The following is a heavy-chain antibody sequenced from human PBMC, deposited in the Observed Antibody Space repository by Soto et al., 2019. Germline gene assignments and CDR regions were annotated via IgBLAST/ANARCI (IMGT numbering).Heavy chain of an antibody. Sequence: GGSLRLSCAASGFTFDDYAMHWVRQAPGKGLEWVSGISWNSGSIGYADSVKGRFTISRDNAKNSLYLQMNSLRAEDTALYYCAKDLEVTTSAFDIWGQGTMVTVSS. CDR3: AKDLEVTTSAFDI. CDR1: GFTFDDYA. D-gene: IGHD4-17*01. V-gene: IGHV3-9*01. CDR2: ISWNSGSI. J-gene: IGHJ3*02.